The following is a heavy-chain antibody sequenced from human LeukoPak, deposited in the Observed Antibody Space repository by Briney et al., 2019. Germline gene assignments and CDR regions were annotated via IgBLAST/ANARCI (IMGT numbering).Heavy chain of an antibody. J-gene: IGHJ6*02. CDR2: IKQDGSEK. CDR1: GFTFSSYW. Sequence: GGSLRLSCAASGFTFSSYWMSWVRQAPGKGLEWVANIKQDGSEKYYVDSVKGRFTISRDNAKNSLYLQMNSLRAEDTAVYYCARDLGSWTEDGMDVWGQGTTVTVSS. V-gene: IGHV3-7*01. D-gene: IGHD3/OR15-3a*01. CDR3: ARDLGSWTEDGMDV.